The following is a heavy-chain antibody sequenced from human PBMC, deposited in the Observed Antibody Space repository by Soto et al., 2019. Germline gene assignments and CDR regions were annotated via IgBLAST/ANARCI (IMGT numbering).Heavy chain of an antibody. CDR2: IYSSGNT. D-gene: IGHD4-17*01. J-gene: IGHJ4*02. Sequence: QVQLQESGPGLVKPSQTLSLTCTVSGGSIRSGGYYWSWIRQHPGKGLEWIGYIYSSGNTHYNPSLKRRVTKAVDTSKNHFSLKLSSVTAAETAVYYCARSYQSTVTTVDYWGQGTLGTVSS. CDR3: ARSYQSTVTTVDY. CDR1: GGSIRSGGYY. V-gene: IGHV4-31*03.